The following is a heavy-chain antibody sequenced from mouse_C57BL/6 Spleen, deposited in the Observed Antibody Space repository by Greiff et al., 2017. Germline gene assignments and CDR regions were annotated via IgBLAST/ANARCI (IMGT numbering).Heavy chain of an antibody. CDR2: IDPSDSET. CDR3: AREDYGGAMDY. CDR1: GYTFTSYW. D-gene: IGHD1-1*01. V-gene: IGHV1-52*01. Sequence: VQLQQPGAELVRPGSSVKLSCKASGYTFTSYWMHWVKQRPIQGLEWIGNIDPSDSETHYNQKFKDKATLTVDKSSSTAYMQLSSLTSEDSAVYYCAREDYGGAMDYWGQGTSVTVSS. J-gene: IGHJ4*01.